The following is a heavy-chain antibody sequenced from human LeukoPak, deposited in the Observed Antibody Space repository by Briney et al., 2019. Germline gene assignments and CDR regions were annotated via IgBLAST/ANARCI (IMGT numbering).Heavy chain of an antibody. CDR3: ARDGSHSYYYYGMDV. J-gene: IGHJ6*02. D-gene: IGHD2-15*01. CDR2: IYTGGTT. Sequence: GGSLRLSCAASGFTVSSNYMSWVRQAPGKGLEWVSVIYTGGTTYYADSVQGRFTISRDNSRNMLFLQMNSLRAEDTAVYYCARDGSHSYYYYGMDVWGQGTTVTVSS. CDR1: GFTVSSNY. V-gene: IGHV3-53*01.